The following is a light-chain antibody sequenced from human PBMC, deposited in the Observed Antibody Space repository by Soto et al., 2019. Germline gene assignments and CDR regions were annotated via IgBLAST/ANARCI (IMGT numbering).Light chain of an antibody. CDR3: QQYYSTPWT. J-gene: IGKJ1*01. Sequence: DIVVTQSPDSLAVSLGERATINCKSSQSVLYSSNNRNYLAWYQQKAGQPPKLLIYWASTRESGVPDRVRGSGSGTECTLTISSLQAEDVAVYYCQQYYSTPWTFGQGTKVEIK. CDR1: QSVLYSSNNRNY. V-gene: IGKV4-1*01. CDR2: WAS.